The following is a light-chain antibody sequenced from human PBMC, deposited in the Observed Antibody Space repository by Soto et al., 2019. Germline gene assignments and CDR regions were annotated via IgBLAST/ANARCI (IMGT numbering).Light chain of an antibody. J-gene: IGLJ1*01. V-gene: IGLV2-14*01. CDR3: SSYTGSNNFV. Sequence: QSVLTQPASVSGSPGQSITISCSGTSSDVGGYKYVSWYQQHPGKAPQLMIYEVSNRPSGVSHRFSGSKSGNTASLTISGLQAEDEADYYCSSYTGSNNFVFGTGTKLTVL. CDR1: SSDVGGYKY. CDR2: EVS.